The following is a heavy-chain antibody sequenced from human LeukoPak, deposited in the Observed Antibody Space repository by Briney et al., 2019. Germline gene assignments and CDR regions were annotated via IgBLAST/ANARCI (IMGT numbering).Heavy chain of an antibody. J-gene: IGHJ5*02. CDR2: IYPGDSAT. CDR3: PRQHTIAARPGNWFDP. CDR1: GYRFTSYW. D-gene: IGHD6-6*01. V-gene: IGHV5-51*07. Sequence: GESLKISCKGSGYRFTSYWIGWVHQMPGKGLEWMEYIYPGDSATRYSPSFQGQVTISADRSSSTAYLQWASLNAWARPRNSLPRQHTIAARPGNWFDPWGQGTLVTVSS.